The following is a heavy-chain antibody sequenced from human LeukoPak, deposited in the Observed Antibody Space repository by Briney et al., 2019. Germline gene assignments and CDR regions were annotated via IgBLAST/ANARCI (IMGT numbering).Heavy chain of an antibody. V-gene: IGHV4-34*01. D-gene: IGHD1-1*01. CDR3: ASIHQLRGTDVFDL. CDR1: GGSFSDYY. J-gene: IGHJ3*01. Sequence: KPSETLSLTCAVYGGSFSDYYWNWIRQPPGKGLEWIGDMNHIGSAKYNPSLKSRVTISVDTSKIQFSLKLTSVTAADTAVYYCASIHQLRGTDVFDLWGQGAMVTVSS. CDR2: MNHIGSA.